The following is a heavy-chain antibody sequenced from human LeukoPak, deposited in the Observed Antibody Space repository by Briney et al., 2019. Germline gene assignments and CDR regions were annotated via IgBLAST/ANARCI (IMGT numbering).Heavy chain of an antibody. D-gene: IGHD3-3*01. V-gene: IGHV4-59*01. Sequence: SETLSLTCTVSGDSFRSYYWSWIRQPPGKGLEWIGYIYYSGSTNYNPSLKSRVTISVDTSKNQFSLKLNSVTAADTAVYYCARGRNLEWFDYWGQGDLVTVSS. CDR2: IYYSGST. CDR3: ARGRNLEWFDY. CDR1: GDSFRSYY. J-gene: IGHJ5*01.